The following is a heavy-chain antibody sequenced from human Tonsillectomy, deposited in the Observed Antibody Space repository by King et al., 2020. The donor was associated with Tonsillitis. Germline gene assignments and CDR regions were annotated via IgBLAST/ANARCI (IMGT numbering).Heavy chain of an antibody. CDR1: RFTFSDYS. CDR2: ISSSSSYI. J-gene: IGHJ4*02. Sequence: VQLVESGGGLVKPGGSLRLSCAASRFTFSDYSMNWVRQAPGKGLEWVSSISSSSSYIYYADSVKGRFTISRDNAKNSLFLQMNSLRAEDTAVYCCARDGGRFGELLPFDYWGQGTLVTVSS. V-gene: IGHV3-21*01. CDR3: ARDGGRFGELLPFDY. D-gene: IGHD3-10*01.